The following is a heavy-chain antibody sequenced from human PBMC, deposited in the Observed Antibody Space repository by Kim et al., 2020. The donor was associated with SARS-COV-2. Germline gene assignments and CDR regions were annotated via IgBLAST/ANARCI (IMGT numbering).Heavy chain of an antibody. D-gene: IGHD2-15*01. CDR1: GGSISSSSYY. Sequence: SETLSLTCTVSGGSISSSSYYWGWIRQPPGKGLEWIGSIYYSGSTYYNPSLKSRVTISVDTSKNQFSLKLSSVTAADTAVYYCAGYCSGGSCFNYYYYGMDVWGQGTTVTVSS. J-gene: IGHJ6*02. CDR2: IYYSGST. V-gene: IGHV4-39*01. CDR3: AGYCSGGSCFNYYYYGMDV.